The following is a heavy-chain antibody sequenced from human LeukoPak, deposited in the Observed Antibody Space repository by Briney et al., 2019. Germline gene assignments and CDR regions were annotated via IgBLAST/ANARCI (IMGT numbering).Heavy chain of an antibody. J-gene: IGHJ4*02. CDR3: AKDGAHYYGSGSYNY. D-gene: IGHD3-10*01. CDR2: INSDGGTT. V-gene: IGHV3-74*01. Sequence: PGGSLRLSCAASGFTFSNYWMHWVRQAPGKGLVWVSRINSDGGTTSYADSVKGRITISRDNAKNSLYLQMNSLRAEDTAVYYCAKDGAHYYGSGSYNYWGQGTLVTVSS. CDR1: GFTFSNYW.